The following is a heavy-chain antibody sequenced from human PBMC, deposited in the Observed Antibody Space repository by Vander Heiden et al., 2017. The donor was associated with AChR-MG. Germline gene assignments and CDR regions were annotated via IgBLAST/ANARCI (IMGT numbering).Heavy chain of an antibody. V-gene: IGHV2-26*01. J-gene: IGHJ4*02. CDR1: GFSLSNARMG. CDR3: ARASDYDSSGYHADPFDY. CDR2: IFSNDEK. Sequence: QVTLKESGPVLVKPTETLTLTCTVSGFSLSNARMGVSWIRQPPGKALEWLAHIFSNDEKSYSTSLKSRLTISKDTSKSQVVLTMTNMDPVDTATYYCARASDYDSSGYHADPFDYWGQGTLVTVSS. D-gene: IGHD3-22*01.